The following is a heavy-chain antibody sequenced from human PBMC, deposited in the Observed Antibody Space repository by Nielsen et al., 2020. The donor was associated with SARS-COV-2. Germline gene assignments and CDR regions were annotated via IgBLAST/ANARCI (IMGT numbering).Heavy chain of an antibody. V-gene: IGHV3-74*01. J-gene: IGHJ6*02. CDR1: GFTFSSYW. D-gene: IGHD6-19*01. Sequence: GGSLRLSCAASGFTFSSYWMHWVRQAPGKGLVWVSRINSDGSSTSYADSVKGRFTISRDNAKNSLYLQMNSLRDEDTAVYYCARGGAVAGTYGMDVWGQGTTVTVSS. CDR2: INSDGSST. CDR3: ARGGAVAGTYGMDV.